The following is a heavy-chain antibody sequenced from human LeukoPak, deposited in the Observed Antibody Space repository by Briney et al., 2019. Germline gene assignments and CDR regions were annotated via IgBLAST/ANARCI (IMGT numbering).Heavy chain of an antibody. CDR2: IYNPGST. D-gene: IGHD3-3*01. CDR3: ARVWGGLGFLEWIQHMGV. CDR1: GGSISDNY. V-gene: IGHV4-59*12. J-gene: IGHJ6*03. Sequence: PSETLSLTCSVSGGSISDNYWSWIRQPPGKGLEWIGYIYNPGSTNYNPSLRSRVTMSVDTSKNQFSLRLTSVTAADTAIYYCARVWGGLGFLEWIQHMGVWGNGTTVIVSS.